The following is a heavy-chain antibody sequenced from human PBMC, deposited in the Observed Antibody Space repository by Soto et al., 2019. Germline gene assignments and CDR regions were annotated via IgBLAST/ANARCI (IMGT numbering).Heavy chain of an antibody. CDR2: IIPIFGTA. D-gene: IGHD6-19*01. CDR3: ARPYSSGLAYYYYYGMDV. Sequence: ASVKVSCKASGGTFSSYAISWVRQAPGQGLEWMGGIIPIFGTANYAQKFQGRVTITADESTSTACMELSSLRSEDTAVYYCARPYSSGLAYYYYYGMDVWGQGTTVTVSS. V-gene: IGHV1-69*13. CDR1: GGTFSSYA. J-gene: IGHJ6*02.